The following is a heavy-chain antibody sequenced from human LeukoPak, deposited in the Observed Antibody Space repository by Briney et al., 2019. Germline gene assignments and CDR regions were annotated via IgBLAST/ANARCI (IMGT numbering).Heavy chain of an antibody. CDR1: GFTFSSYS. D-gene: IGHD4-17*01. V-gene: IGHV3-21*01. Sequence: GGSLRLSCAASGFTFSSYSMNWVRQAPGKGLEWVSSISSSSSYIYYADSVKGRFTISRDNAKNSLYLQMNSLRAEDSAVYYCARDVTVATYYYYYYMDVWGKGTTVTVSS. CDR3: ARDVTVATYYYYYYMDV. CDR2: ISSSSSYI. J-gene: IGHJ6*03.